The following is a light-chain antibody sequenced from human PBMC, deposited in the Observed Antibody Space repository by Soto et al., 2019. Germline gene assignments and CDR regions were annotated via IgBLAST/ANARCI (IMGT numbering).Light chain of an antibody. CDR1: SSDVGGYNY. Sequence: QSALTQPASVSGSPGQSITISCTGTSSDVGGYNYVSWYQQHPGKAPKLIIYEVSNRPSGVSNRFSGSKSGNTASLTISGLQAEDEADYYCSSYTTSSTWVFGGGTKLTDL. J-gene: IGLJ3*02. V-gene: IGLV2-14*01. CDR3: SSYTTSSTWV. CDR2: EVS.